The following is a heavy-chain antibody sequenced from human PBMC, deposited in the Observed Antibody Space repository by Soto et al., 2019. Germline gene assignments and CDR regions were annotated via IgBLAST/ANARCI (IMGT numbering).Heavy chain of an antibody. CDR3: ARYRRDGYNGVLAAFDI. CDR1: GFTFSSYA. J-gene: IGHJ3*02. Sequence: EVQLLESGGGLVQPGGSLRLSCAASGFTFSSYAMSWVRQAPGKGLEWVSAISGSGGSTYYADSVKGRFTISRDNSKNTLYLQMNSLRAEDTAVYYCARYRRDGYNGVLAAFDIWGQGTMVTVSS. CDR2: ISGSGGST. D-gene: IGHD2-8*01. V-gene: IGHV3-23*01.